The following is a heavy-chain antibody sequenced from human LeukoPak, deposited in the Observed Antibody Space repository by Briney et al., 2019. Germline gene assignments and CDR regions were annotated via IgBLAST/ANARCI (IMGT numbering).Heavy chain of an antibody. CDR3: ARHVTRDILTGWGYYYYYYMDV. CDR1: GYSFTSYW. D-gene: IGHD3-9*01. CDR2: IYPGDSDT. J-gene: IGHJ6*03. Sequence: GESLKISCKGSGYSFTSYWIGWVRQMPGKGLEWMGIIYPGDSDTRYSPSFQGQVTISADKSISTAYLQWSSLKASGTAMYYCARHVTRDILTGWGYYYYYYMDVWGKGTTVTVSS. V-gene: IGHV5-51*01.